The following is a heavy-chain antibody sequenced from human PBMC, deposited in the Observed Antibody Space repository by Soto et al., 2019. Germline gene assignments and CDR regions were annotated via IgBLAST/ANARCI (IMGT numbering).Heavy chain of an antibody. CDR2: IYYSGST. J-gene: IGHJ4*02. Sequence: AETLSRTCTVSGDSISSYYWSWIRQPPGKGLEWIGYIYYSGSTNYNPSLKSRVTISVDTSKNQFSLKLSSVTAADTAVYYCARNQYSSSFGYYFDYWGQGTLVTVSS. CDR3: ARNQYSSSFGYYFDY. D-gene: IGHD6-6*01. CDR1: GDSISSYY. V-gene: IGHV4-59*01.